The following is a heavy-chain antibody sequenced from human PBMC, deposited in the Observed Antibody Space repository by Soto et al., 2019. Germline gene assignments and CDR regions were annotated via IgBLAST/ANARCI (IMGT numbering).Heavy chain of an antibody. V-gene: IGHV4-31*03. J-gene: IGHJ4*02. CDR1: GGSITTGGYY. D-gene: IGHD2-15*01. Sequence: PSETLSLTCTVSGGSITTGGYYWSWIRQLPGKGLEWIGHRYYSESTHYNPSLKSRVSISLDTSKNQFSLKLSFVTAADTAMYYCARTKCSGGSCYSWSLDYWDQGTPVTVSS. CDR3: ARTKCSGGSCYSWSLDY. CDR2: RYYSEST.